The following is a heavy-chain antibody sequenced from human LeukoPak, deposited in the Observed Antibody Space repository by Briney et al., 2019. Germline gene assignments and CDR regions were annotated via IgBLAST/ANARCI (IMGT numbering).Heavy chain of an antibody. CDR1: GYTFTGYY. D-gene: IGHD3-22*01. J-gene: IGHJ5*02. V-gene: IGHV1-18*04. CDR2: TSAYNANP. CDR3: ARVNYYDTSAYYKGWFDP. Sequence: ASVKVSCKASGYTFTGYYMHWVRQAPGQGLEWLGWTSAYNANPNYSQKIQGRVTMTTDTPTSTAYMELRSLRSDDTAVYYCARVNYYDTSAYYKGWFDPWGQGTLVTVSS.